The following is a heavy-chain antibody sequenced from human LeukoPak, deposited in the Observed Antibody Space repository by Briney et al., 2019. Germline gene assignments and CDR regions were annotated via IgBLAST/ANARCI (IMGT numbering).Heavy chain of an antibody. J-gene: IGHJ5*02. D-gene: IGHD3-10*01. V-gene: IGHV1-3*02. CDR1: GYTFTRYA. CDR2: SNTGNRNT. CDR3: ARDRPTYYYGSGSYYENPFDP. Sequence: ASVKVSCKASGYTFTRYAIHWVRQAPGQRLECMGWSNTGNRNTKYSQQFQGRVTMTRDTSTSTVYMELSSLRSEDTAVYYCARDRPTYYYGSGSYYENPFDPWGQGTLVTVSS.